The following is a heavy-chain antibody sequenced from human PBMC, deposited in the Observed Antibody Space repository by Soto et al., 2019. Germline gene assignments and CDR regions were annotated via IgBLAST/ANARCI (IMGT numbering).Heavy chain of an antibody. D-gene: IGHD2-2*01. Sequence: GGSLSLSCAASGFTFSSYGVHWVRQAPGKGLEWVAVIWYDGSNKYYADSVKGRFTISRDNSKNTLYLQMNSLRAEDTAVYYCARDPIVVVPAAIRYYGMDVWGQGTTVTVSS. J-gene: IGHJ6*02. CDR1: GFTFSSYG. CDR3: ARDPIVVVPAAIRYYGMDV. V-gene: IGHV3-33*01. CDR2: IWYDGSNK.